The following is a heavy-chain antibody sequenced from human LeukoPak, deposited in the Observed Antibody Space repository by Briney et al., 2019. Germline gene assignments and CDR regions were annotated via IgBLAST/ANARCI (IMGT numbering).Heavy chain of an antibody. CDR3: ARGTTVATLYSFDY. Sequence: GGSLRLSCAASGFTFSSYSMNWVRQAPGKGLEWVSVIFSGGTTYYADSVKGRFTISRDKSKNTLFLQMNSLRAEDTAVYYCARGTTVATLYSFDYWGQGTLVTVSS. V-gene: IGHV3-53*01. CDR1: GFTFSSYS. J-gene: IGHJ4*02. CDR2: IFSGGTT. D-gene: IGHD4-23*01.